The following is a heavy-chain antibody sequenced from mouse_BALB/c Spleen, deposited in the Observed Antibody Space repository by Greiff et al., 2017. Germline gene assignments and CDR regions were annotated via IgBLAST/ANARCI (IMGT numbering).Heavy chain of an antibody. Sequence: EVKLMESGGGLVQPGGSRKLSCAASGFTFSSFGMHWVRQAPEKGLEWVAYISSGSSTIYYADTVKGRFTISRDNPQNTLFLQMTSLRSEDTAMYGGAISQDGDGAMEYGGEGTGVTVSA. J-gene: IGHJ4*01. D-gene: IGHD2-13*01. CDR1: GFTFSSFG. CDR3: AISQDGDGAMEY. CDR2: ISSGSSTI. V-gene: IGHV5-17*02.